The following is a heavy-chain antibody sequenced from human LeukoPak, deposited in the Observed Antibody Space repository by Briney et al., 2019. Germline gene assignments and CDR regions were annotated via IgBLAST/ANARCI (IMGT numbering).Heavy chain of an antibody. CDR3: ARINFRDYRGYTWFEP. V-gene: IGHV3-49*03. CDR1: GVTFGDYA. Sequence: GGSLRLSCKGSGVTFGDYAVTWFRQAPGRRLEWVGFVRTKTHGGAPETAASVKGRFNVSRDDSEGIAYLQMTSLTTEDTAMYYCARINFRDYRGYTWFEPWGQGTLVTVSS. D-gene: IGHD3-10*01. CDR2: VRTKTHGGAP. J-gene: IGHJ5*02.